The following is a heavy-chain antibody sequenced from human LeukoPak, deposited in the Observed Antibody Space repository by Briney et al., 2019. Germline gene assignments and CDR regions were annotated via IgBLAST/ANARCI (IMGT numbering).Heavy chain of an antibody. V-gene: IGHV1-2*02. D-gene: IGHD6-19*01. J-gene: IGHJ4*02. CDR1: GYTFTGYY. CDR3: ARSPYSSGWYPTRGYYFDY. Sequence: ASVKVSCKASGYTFTGYYIHWVRQAPGQGLEWMGWINPNSGGTNYAQKFQGRVTMTRDTSISTAYMELSRLRSDDTAVYYCARSPYSSGWYPTRGYYFDYWGQGTLVTVSS. CDR2: INPNSGGT.